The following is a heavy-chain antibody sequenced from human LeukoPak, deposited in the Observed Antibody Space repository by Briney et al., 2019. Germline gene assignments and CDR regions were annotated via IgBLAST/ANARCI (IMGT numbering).Heavy chain of an antibody. D-gene: IGHD5-18*01. CDR1: GFTVSSNY. Sequence: QPGGSLRLSCAASGFTVSSNYMSWVRPAPGKGLEWVSVIYSGGSTYYADSVMGRFTISRDNSKNTLSIQMHSLPADDPAGYCGARRPYSSAFDIWGQGTMVTVSS. J-gene: IGHJ3*02. CDR3: ARRPYSSAFDI. V-gene: IGHV3-66*02. CDR2: IYSGGST.